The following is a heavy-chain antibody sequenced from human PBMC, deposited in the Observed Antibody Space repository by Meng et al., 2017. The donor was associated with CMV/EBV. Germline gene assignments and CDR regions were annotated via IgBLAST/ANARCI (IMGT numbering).Heavy chain of an antibody. CDR1: GFTFDDYA. CDR3: AKDNARYCSSTSCYRFDY. Sequence: GGSLRLSCAASGFTFDDYAMHWVRQAPGKGLEWVSGISWNSGSIGYADSVKGRFTISRDNAKNSLYLQMNSLRAEGTALYYCAKDNARYCSSTSCYRFDYWGQGTLVTVSS. D-gene: IGHD2-2*01. CDR2: ISWNSGSI. J-gene: IGHJ4*02. V-gene: IGHV3-9*01.